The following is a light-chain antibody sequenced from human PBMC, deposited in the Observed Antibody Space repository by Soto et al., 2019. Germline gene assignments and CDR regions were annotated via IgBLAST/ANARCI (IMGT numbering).Light chain of an antibody. CDR3: SSFSSSSTPYV. V-gene: IGLV2-14*01. CDR2: EVN. Sequence: QSVLTQPASVSGSPGQSITISCTGTSTDVGGYKYVPWYQQHPGTAPKLMIFEVNGRPSGVSDRFSGSKSGNTASLTISGLQPEDEADYYCSSFSSSSTPYVFGNGTKVTVL. CDR1: STDVGGYKY. J-gene: IGLJ1*01.